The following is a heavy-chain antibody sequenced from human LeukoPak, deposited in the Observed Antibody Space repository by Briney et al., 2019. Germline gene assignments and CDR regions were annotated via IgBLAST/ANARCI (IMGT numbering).Heavy chain of an antibody. J-gene: IGHJ3*02. CDR1: GFTFSSYG. Sequence: GGSLRLSCAASGFTFSSYGMSWVRQAPGKGLEWVSGISGGGRTYYADSVKGRFTISRDNSKNTLYLQMNSLRAEDTALYYCAKDGFGYRDAFDIWGQGTMVTVSS. CDR3: AKDGFGYRDAFDI. V-gene: IGHV3-23*01. D-gene: IGHD5-18*01. CDR2: ISGGGRT.